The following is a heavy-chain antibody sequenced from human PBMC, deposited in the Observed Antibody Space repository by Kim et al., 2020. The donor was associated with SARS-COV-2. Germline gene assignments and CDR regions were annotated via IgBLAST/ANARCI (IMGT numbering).Heavy chain of an antibody. J-gene: IGHJ5*02. V-gene: IGHV4-31*03. CDR1: GGSISSGGYY. Sequence: SETLSLTCTVSGGSISSGGYYWSWIRQHPGKGLEWIGYIYYSGSTYYNPSLKSRVTISVDTSKNQFSLKLSSVTAADTAVYYCARDQGIVVVPAGPQKWFDPWGLGTLVTVSS. CDR2: IYYSGST. CDR3: ARDQGIVVVPAGPQKWFDP. D-gene: IGHD2-2*01.